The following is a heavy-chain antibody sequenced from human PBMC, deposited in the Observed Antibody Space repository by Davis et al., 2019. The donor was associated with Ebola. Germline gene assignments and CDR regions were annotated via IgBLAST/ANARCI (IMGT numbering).Heavy chain of an antibody. CDR2: INPNTGGT. D-gene: IGHD6-6*01. CDR3: ARDRYSSSHDYYYYYGMDV. V-gene: IGHV1-2*02. CDR1: GYTFTGFY. Sequence: AASVKVSCKASGYTFTGFYIHWARQAPGQGLEWLGWINPNTGGTNLAQKFQGRVTMTRDTSTSTVYMELSSLRSEDTAMYYCARDRYSSSHDYYYYYGMDVWGQGTTVTVSS. J-gene: IGHJ6*02.